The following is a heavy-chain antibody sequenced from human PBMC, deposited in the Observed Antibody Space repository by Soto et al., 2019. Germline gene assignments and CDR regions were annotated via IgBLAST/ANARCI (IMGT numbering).Heavy chain of an antibody. D-gene: IGHD2-2*01. J-gene: IGHJ6*02. CDR2: ISGSGGST. CDR3: AKDGRRGSSTSDRDYYYYYGMDV. CDR1: GFTFSSYA. V-gene: IGHV3-23*01. Sequence: GSLRLSCAASGFTFSSYAMSWVRQAPGKGLEWVSAISGSGGSTYYADSVKGRFTISRDNSKNTLYLQMNSLRAEDTAVYYCAKDGRRGSSTSDRDYYYYYGMDVWGQGTTVTVSS.